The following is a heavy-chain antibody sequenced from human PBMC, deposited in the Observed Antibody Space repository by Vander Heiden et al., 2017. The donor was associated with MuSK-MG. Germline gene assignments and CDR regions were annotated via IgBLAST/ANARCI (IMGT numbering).Heavy chain of an antibody. CDR2: IYYSGST. J-gene: IGHJ4*02. V-gene: IGHV4-59*08. CDR1: GGSISSYY. D-gene: IGHD2-2*01. Sequence: QVQLQESGPGLVKPSETLSLTFTVSGGSISSYYWSWIRQPPGKGLEWIGYIYYSGSTNYNPSLKSRVTISVDTSKNQFSLKLSSVTAADTAVYYCARHPYCSSTSCSDYWGQGTLVTVSS. CDR3: ARHPYCSSTSCSDY.